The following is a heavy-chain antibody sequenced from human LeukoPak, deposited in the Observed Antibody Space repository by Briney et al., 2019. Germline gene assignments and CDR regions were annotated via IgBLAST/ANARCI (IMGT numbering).Heavy chain of an antibody. CDR1: GGSISSSSYY. V-gene: IGHV4-39*07. J-gene: IGHJ2*01. CDR3: AIDSIVVAHRGYWYFDL. CDR2: IYYSGST. D-gene: IGHD3-22*01. Sequence: SETLSLTCTVSGGSISSSSYYWGWIRQPPGKGLEWIGSIYYSGSTYYNPSLKSRVTISVDTSKNQFSLKLSSVTAADTAVYYCAIDSIVVAHRGYWYFDLWGRGTLVSVSS.